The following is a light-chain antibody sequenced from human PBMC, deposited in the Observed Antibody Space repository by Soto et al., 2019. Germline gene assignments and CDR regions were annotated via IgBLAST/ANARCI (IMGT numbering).Light chain of an antibody. CDR1: QSLNNW. V-gene: IGKV1-5*01. J-gene: IGKJ1*01. CDR3: QRYNAFSQT. CDR2: DAS. Sequence: DIQLTQSPSTLSASVGDRVSITCRASQSLNNWMAWFQQKPGKAPKLLIYDASTLQTGVPSRFSGSGSGTDFTLTISSLQPDDFATYYCQRYNAFSQTFGQGTRVEIK.